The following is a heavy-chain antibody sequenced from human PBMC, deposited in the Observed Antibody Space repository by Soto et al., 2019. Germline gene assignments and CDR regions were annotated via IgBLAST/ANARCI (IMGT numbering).Heavy chain of an antibody. Sequence: ASETLSLTCAVYGGSFSGYYWSWIRQPPGKGLEWIGEINHSGSTNYNPSLKSRVTISVDTSKNQFSLKLSSVTAADTAVYYCARLERVVAAKSDWFDPWGQGTLVTVSS. V-gene: IGHV4-34*01. CDR3: ARLERVVAAKSDWFDP. CDR2: INHSGST. J-gene: IGHJ5*02. D-gene: IGHD2-15*01. CDR1: GGSFSGYY.